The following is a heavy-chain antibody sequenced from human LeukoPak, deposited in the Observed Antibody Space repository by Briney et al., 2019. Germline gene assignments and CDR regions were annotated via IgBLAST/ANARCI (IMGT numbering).Heavy chain of an antibody. Sequence: GGSLRLSCAASGFTFSSYSMNWVRQAPGKGLEWVSYISSSSSTIYYADSVKGRFTISRDNAKNSLYLQMNSLRAEDTAVYYCARVPVAGTGYWGQGTLVTVSS. V-gene: IGHV3-48*04. CDR1: GFTFSSYS. CDR2: ISSSSSTI. D-gene: IGHD6-19*01. J-gene: IGHJ4*02. CDR3: ARVPVAGTGY.